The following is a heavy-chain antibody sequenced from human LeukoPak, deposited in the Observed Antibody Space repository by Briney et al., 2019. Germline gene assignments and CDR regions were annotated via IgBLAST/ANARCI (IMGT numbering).Heavy chain of an antibody. J-gene: IGHJ6*04. CDR3: AKDQIVVVPAAMYPYYYGMDV. Sequence: GGSLRLSCAASGFTFSSYGMHWVRQAPGKGMEWVAVISYDGSNKYYADSVKGRFTISRDNSKNTLYLQMNSLRAEDTAVYYCAKDQIVVVPAAMYPYYYGMDVWGKGTTVTVSS. CDR2: ISYDGSNK. V-gene: IGHV3-30*18. CDR1: GFTFSSYG. D-gene: IGHD2-2*01.